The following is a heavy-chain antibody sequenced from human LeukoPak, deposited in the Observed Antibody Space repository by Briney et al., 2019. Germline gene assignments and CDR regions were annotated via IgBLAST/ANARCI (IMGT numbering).Heavy chain of an antibody. D-gene: IGHD3-3*01. CDR1: GYTLTSYA. J-gene: IGHJ4*02. Sequence: ASVKVSCKAAGYTLTSYAMHCVGRAAGQRREWMGGINACNGNTKYSPEFQVRVTITWDTSGSTAYMYLNSLRSKYKALYYFARGYVTDDFWSDPLDYWGQGTLVTVSS. CDR2: INACNGNT. V-gene: IGHV1-3*03. CDR3: ARGYVTDDFWSDPLDY.